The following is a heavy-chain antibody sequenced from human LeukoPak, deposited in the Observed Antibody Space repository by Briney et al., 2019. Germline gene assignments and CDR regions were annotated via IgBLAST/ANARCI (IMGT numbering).Heavy chain of an antibody. V-gene: IGHV1-69*05. D-gene: IGHD3-22*01. CDR1: AGTFSSYA. Sequence: SVKVSCKASAGTFSSYAISWVRHAPGQGLEWMGGIIPIFGTANYAQKFQGRVTITTDESTSTAYMELSSLRSEDTAVYYCANEGYYYDSSGYLDYWGQGTLVTVSS. CDR3: ANEGYYYDSSGYLDY. J-gene: IGHJ4*02. CDR2: IIPIFGTA.